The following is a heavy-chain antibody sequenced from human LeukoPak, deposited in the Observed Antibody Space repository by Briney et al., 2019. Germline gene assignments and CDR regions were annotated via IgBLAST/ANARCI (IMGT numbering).Heavy chain of an antibody. Sequence: HGESLKISCKGSGYSFTSYWIGWVRQMPGKGLEWMGIIYPGDSDTRYGPSFQGQVTISADKSISTAYLQWSSLKASDTAMYYCARQEVAGPYYYYGMDVWGQGTTVTVSS. D-gene: IGHD6-19*01. CDR2: IYPGDSDT. J-gene: IGHJ6*02. CDR3: ARQEVAGPYYYYGMDV. V-gene: IGHV5-51*01. CDR1: GYSFTSYW.